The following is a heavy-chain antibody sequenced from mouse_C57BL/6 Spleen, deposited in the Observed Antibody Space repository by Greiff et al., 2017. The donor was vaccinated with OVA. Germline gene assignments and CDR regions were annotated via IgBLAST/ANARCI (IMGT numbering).Heavy chain of an antibody. CDR1: GYTFTDYY. CDR3: AREGYYGNYSMDY. J-gene: IGHJ4*01. Sequence: QVQLKESGPELVKPGASVKISCKASGYTFTDYYINWVKQRPGQGLEWIGWIFPGSGSTYYNEKFKGKATLTVDKSSSTAYMLLSSLTSEDSAVYFCAREGYYGNYSMDYWGQGTSVTVSS. D-gene: IGHD2-1*01. CDR2: IFPGSGST. V-gene: IGHV1-75*01.